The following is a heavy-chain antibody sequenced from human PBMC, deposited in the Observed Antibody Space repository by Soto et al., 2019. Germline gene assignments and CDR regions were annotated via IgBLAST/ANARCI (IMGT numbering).Heavy chain of an antibody. D-gene: IGHD6-19*01. J-gene: IGHJ4*02. CDR1: GFTFSDFY. CDR3: ARAKTSSGCLDY. V-gene: IGHV3-11*01. Sequence: PGGSLRLSCATSGFTFSDFYMSWVRQAPGKGPEWVSYISDDGYTIYYAQKFQGRVTMTRDTSTSTVYMELSSLRSEDTAVYYCARAKTSSGCLDYWGLGTLVTVSS. CDR2: ISDDGYTI.